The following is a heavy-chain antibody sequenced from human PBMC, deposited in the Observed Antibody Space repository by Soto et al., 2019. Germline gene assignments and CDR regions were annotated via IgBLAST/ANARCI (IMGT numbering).Heavy chain of an antibody. J-gene: IGHJ5*02. CDR1: GFTFNSYW. V-gene: IGHV3-7*01. Sequence: EVQLVESGGGLVQPGGSLRLSCAASGFTFNSYWMSWVRQAPGKGPEGVANIRQDGGEKHYVDSVKGRFTISRDNVKNSLYLQMNSLRAEDTAVYYCARGQRYCSSTNCYGYWFDPWGQGTMVTVSS. CDR2: IRQDGGEK. D-gene: IGHD2-2*01. CDR3: ARGQRYCSSTNCYGYWFDP.